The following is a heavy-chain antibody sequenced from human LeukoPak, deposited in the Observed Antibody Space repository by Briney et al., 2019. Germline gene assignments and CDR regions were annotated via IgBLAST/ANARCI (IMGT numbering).Heavy chain of an antibody. D-gene: IGHD3-10*01. CDR3: AIPMVRGVITPFDY. J-gene: IGHJ4*02. CDR1: GYTFTGYY. Sequence: ASVKVSFKSSGYTFTGYYRHWVRQAPGQGLEWMGRINPNSGGTNYAQKFQGRVNMTRDTSISTAYMELSRLRSDDTAVYYCAIPMVRGVITPFDYWGQGTLVTVSS. V-gene: IGHV1-2*06. CDR2: INPNSGGT.